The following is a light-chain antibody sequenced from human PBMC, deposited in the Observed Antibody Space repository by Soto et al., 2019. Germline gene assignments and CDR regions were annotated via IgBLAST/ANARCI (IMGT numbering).Light chain of an antibody. V-gene: IGKV3-20*01. J-gene: IGKJ1*01. CDR2: GAS. Sequence: EIVLTQSPGTLSLSPGERATLSYRASQSVSSNYLAWCQQKPGQAPRLLIYGASRRATGIPDRFSGSGSGTDFTLTISRLEPEDFAVYYCQQYGSSPWTFGQGTKV. CDR3: QQYGSSPWT. CDR1: QSVSSNY.